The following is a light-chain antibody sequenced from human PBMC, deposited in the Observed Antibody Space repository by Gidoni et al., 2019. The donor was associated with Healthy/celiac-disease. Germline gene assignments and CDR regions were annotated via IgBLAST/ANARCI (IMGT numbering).Light chain of an antibody. J-gene: IGKJ4*01. V-gene: IGKV1-33*01. CDR3: QQYDNLPLT. CDR2: DAS. CDR1: QDISNY. Sequence: DIQMLQPPSSLSASAGDRVTITCQASQDISNYLNWYQQKPGKAPKLLSYDASNLETGVPSRFSGSGSGTDFTFTISSLQPEDIATYYCQQYDNLPLTFGGGTKVEIK.